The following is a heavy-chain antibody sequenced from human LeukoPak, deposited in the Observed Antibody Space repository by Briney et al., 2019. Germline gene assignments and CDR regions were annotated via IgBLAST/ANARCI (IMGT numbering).Heavy chain of an antibody. D-gene: IGHD4-17*01. CDR2: IIPILGIA. CDR1: GGTFSSYA. V-gene: IGHV1-69*04. Sequence: GASVKVSCKASGGTFSSYAISWVRQAPGQGLEWMGRIIPILGIANYAQKFQGRVTITADKSTSTAYMELRSLRSDDTAVYYCARDSNGDYEDYWGQGTLVTVSS. J-gene: IGHJ4*02. CDR3: ARDSNGDYEDY.